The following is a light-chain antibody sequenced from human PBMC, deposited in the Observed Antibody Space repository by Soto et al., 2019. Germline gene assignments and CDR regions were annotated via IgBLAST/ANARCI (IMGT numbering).Light chain of an antibody. V-gene: IGKV1-5*03. J-gene: IGKJ2*01. CDR1: QSISSW. CDR2: KAS. Sequence: DIQMTQSPSTLSASVGDRVTITCRASQSISSWLAWYQQKPGKAPKLLIYKASSLESGVPLRFSGSGSGTEFPLTISSLQPDDFATDYCQQYNSYPYTFGQGTKLEIK. CDR3: QQYNSYPYT.